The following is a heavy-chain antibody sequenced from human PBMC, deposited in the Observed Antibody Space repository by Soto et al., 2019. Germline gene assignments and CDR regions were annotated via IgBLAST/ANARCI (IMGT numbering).Heavy chain of an antibody. CDR2: IQQGGGT. CDR1: GGSFNPYY. Sequence: QVQVQQWGAGLLKPSETLSLTCAVYGGSFNPYYWRWVRQPPGKGLEWIAEIQQGGGTYYNPSLKRRIAISLGTPKSQFSLKLNPVNIAETAVYYCAIGQGGTNYWGQGSLVIVSS. CDR3: AIGQGGTNY. J-gene: IGHJ4*02. D-gene: IGHD3-16*01. V-gene: IGHV4-34*02.